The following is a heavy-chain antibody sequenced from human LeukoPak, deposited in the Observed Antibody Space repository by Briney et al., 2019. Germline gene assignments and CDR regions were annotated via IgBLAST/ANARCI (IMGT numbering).Heavy chain of an antibody. Sequence: YSGGNTYYADSVKGRFTISRDNSKNTLYLHMNSLRAEDTAVYYCARDRVGATTNFDYWGQGTLVTVSS. CDR3: ARDRVGATTNFDY. CDR2: YSGGNT. J-gene: IGHJ4*02. D-gene: IGHD1-26*01. V-gene: IGHV3-53*01.